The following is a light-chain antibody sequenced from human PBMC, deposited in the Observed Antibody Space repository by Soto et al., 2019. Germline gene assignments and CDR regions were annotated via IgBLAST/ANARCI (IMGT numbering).Light chain of an antibody. V-gene: IGLV2-14*01. CDR3: SSYTSSSNYV. Sequence: QSALTQPASVYGSPGQSITISCTGTSSDVGNYNYVSWYQQHPAKAPKLMIFEVSNRPSGISSRFSGSKSGNTASLTISGLQAEDEAEYYCSSYTSSSNYVFGTGTKVTVL. J-gene: IGLJ1*01. CDR1: SSDVGNYNY. CDR2: EVS.